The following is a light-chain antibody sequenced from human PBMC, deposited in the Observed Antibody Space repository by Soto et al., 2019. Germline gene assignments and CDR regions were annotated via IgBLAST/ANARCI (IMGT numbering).Light chain of an antibody. CDR3: QQYGSSPWT. CDR2: GAS. Sequence: EIVLTQSPATLPFSPGERATLSCRASQSVSSYLAWYQQKPGQAPRLVIHGASSRATGIPDRFSGSGSGTDLTLTISRLEPEDVAGYCCQQYGSSPWTFGQGTKVDIK. J-gene: IGKJ1*01. V-gene: IGKV3-20*01. CDR1: QSVSSY.